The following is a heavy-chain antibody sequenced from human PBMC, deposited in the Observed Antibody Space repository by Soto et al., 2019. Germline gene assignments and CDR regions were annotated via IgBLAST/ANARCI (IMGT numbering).Heavy chain of an antibody. CDR2: VYYTGST. J-gene: IGHJ4*02. Sequence: SETLSLTCSVSGGSISGSYWSWIRQSPGKGLEWLGYVYYTGSTNYSPSLRSRVSISVDTSKNEFSLRLSSVTAADTAVYFCARSIPAPGAHIDYSGPGTHVTVS. V-gene: IGHV4-59*01. D-gene: IGHD2-8*02. CDR3: ARSIPAPGAHIDY. CDR1: GGSISGSY.